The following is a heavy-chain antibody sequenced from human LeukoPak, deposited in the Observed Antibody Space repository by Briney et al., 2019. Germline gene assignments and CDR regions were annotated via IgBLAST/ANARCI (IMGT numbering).Heavy chain of an antibody. J-gene: IGHJ4*02. CDR1: GFTFSSYA. CDR3: AKDDFYSGSYYFDY. CDR2: ISGSGGST. D-gene: IGHD1-26*01. V-gene: IGHV3-23*01. Sequence: LSGGSLRLSCAASGFTFSSYAMSWVRQAPGKGLEWVSAISGSGGSTYYADSVKGRFTISRDNSKNTLYLQMNSLRAEDTAVYYCAKDDFYSGSYYFDYWGQGTLVTVSS.